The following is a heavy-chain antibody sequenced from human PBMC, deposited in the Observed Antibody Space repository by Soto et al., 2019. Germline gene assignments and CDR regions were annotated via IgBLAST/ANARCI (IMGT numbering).Heavy chain of an antibody. J-gene: IGHJ4*02. CDR1: GGSISSGAYY. CDR2: IYYSGST. V-gene: IGHV4-30-4*01. D-gene: IGHD3-16*02. Sequence: QVQLQESGPGLVKPSQTLSLTCTVSGGSISSGAYYWRWIRQPPGKGLEWIGYIYYSGSTSYNPSLMSRVTISLDTSKNQFSLKLSSVTAADTAVYYCARDRYSYFDYWGQGTLVTVSS. CDR3: ARDRYSYFDY.